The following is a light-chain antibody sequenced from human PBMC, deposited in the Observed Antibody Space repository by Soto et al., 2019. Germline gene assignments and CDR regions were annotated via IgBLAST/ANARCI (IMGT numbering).Light chain of an antibody. J-gene: IGKJ1*01. Sequence: EIVLTQSPDTLSLFPGERATLSCRASQSVSSTYLAWYQQKPGQAPRPLISAASSRATGTPDRFSGSGSGTDFTLTICRLEPEDFAVYYCQQYGSSRWTFGQGTKVEIK. V-gene: IGKV3-20*01. CDR3: QQYGSSRWT. CDR2: AAS. CDR1: QSVSSTY.